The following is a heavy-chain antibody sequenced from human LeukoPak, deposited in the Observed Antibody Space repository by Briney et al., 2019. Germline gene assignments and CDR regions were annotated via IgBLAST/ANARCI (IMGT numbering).Heavy chain of an antibody. Sequence: SETLSLTCTVSGGSISSYYWSWIRQPPGKGLEWIGYIYYSGSTNYNPSLKSRVTISVDTSKNQFSLKLSSVTAADTAVYYCARRYDRLLIPFYDYWGQGTLVTVSS. V-gene: IGHV4-59*01. CDR3: ARRYDRLLIPFYDY. CDR1: GGSISSYY. D-gene: IGHD3-22*01. J-gene: IGHJ4*02. CDR2: IYYSGST.